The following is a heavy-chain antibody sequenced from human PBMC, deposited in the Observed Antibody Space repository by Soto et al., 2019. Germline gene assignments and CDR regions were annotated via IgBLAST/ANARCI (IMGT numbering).Heavy chain of an antibody. CDR2: IDWDDEK. CDR1: GFSLSTRGMR. Sequence: SVPTLVNPTQTLAVTCTFSGFSLSTRGMRVSWIRQPPGKALEWLARIDWDDEKVYSTSLTTRLTISKDTSKNQVVLTMTNMDPVDTATYYCARLHGGMDVWGQGTTVTVSS. V-gene: IGHV2-70*04. J-gene: IGHJ6*02. CDR3: ARLHGGMDV.